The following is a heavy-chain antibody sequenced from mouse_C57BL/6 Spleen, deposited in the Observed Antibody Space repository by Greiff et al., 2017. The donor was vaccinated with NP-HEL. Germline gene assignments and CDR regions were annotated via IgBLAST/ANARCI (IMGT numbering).Heavy chain of an antibody. V-gene: IGHV1-15*01. CDR1: GYTFTDYE. CDR3: TRYYVSSDFDY. D-gene: IGHD1-1*01. CDR2: IDPETGGT. Sequence: QVQLQQSGAELVRPGASVTLSCKASGYTFTDYEMHWVKQTPVHGLEWIGAIDPETGGTAYNQKFKGKAILTADKSSSTAYMELRSLTSEDSAVYYCTRYYVSSDFDYWGQGTTLTVSS. J-gene: IGHJ2*01.